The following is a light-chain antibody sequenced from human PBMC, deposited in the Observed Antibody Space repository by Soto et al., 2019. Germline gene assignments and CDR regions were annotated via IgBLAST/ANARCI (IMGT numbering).Light chain of an antibody. CDR2: KAS. V-gene: IGKV1-5*03. J-gene: IGKJ2*01. Sequence: DIQMTQSPSTLSASVGDRVTITCRASQSISSWLAWYQQKPGKAPKLLIYKASSLESGVPSRFSGSGSGTEFTLPISSLQPDDFAPYYCQQYNSYSNTFGQGTKLEIK. CDR3: QQYNSYSNT. CDR1: QSISSW.